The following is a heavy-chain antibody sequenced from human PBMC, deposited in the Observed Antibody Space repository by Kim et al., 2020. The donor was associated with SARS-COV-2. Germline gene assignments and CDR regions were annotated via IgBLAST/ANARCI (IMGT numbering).Heavy chain of an antibody. CDR2: ISWDSGNI. J-gene: IGHJ4*02. D-gene: IGHD4-17*01. Sequence: GGSLRLSCAASGFTFSGFAMHWVRQAPGKGLEWVSSISWDSGNIKYVDSVKGRFTISRDDANNLLFLQMHSLRTEDTALYYCAKDNFGVLDYWGQGTPVTVSS. CDR1: GFTFSGFA. V-gene: IGHV3-9*01. CDR3: AKDNFGVLDY.